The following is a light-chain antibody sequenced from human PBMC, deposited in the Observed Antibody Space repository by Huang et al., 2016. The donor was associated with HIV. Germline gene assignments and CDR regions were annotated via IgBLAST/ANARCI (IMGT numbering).Light chain of an antibody. CDR2: WAA. J-gene: IGKJ4*01. V-gene: IGKV4-1*01. CDR3: QQYYASPQT. CDR1: QSVYYSSTSKDY. Sequence: DIIMTQSPDSLAVSLGERATLNCRSSQSVYYSSTSKDYMAWFQQKPGQPPKLFLFWAATREAGVPDRFSCSGSWTHYTLAIANLEAEDAAIYYSQQYYASPQTFGEGTRVEVK.